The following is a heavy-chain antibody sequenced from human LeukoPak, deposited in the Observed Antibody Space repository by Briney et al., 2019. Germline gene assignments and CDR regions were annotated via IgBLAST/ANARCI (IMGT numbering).Heavy chain of an antibody. V-gene: IGHV1-46*01. Sequence: GASVKVSCKASGYTFTSYYMHWVRQAPGQGLEWMGIINPSGGSTSYAQKFQGRVTMTRDMSTSTVYMELSSLRSEDTAVYYCAKNIWFGESADGFNIWGQGTMVTVSS. CDR1: GYTFTSYY. CDR3: AKNIWFGESADGFNI. J-gene: IGHJ3*02. CDR2: INPSGGST. D-gene: IGHD3-10*01.